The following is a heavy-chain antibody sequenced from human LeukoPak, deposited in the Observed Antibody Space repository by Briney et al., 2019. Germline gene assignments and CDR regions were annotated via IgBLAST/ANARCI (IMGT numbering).Heavy chain of an antibody. J-gene: IGHJ4*02. Sequence: GGSLRLSCAASGFTFSSYSMNWVRQAPGKGLEWVSYISSSSSTIYYADSVKGRFTISRDNSKNTLYLQMNSLRAEDTAVYYCAKPYYYDSSGYYDYFDYWGQGTLVTVSS. CDR1: GFTFSSYS. D-gene: IGHD3-22*01. CDR2: ISSSSSTI. V-gene: IGHV3-48*01. CDR3: AKPYYYDSSGYYDYFDY.